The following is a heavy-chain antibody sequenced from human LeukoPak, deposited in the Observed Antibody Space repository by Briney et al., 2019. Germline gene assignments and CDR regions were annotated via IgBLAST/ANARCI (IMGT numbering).Heavy chain of an antibody. V-gene: IGHV4-59*01. CDR2: IYYSGST. CDR3: ARLVTGYCSGGSCFFGLIATPNWFDP. Sequence: SETLSLTCTVSGGSISSYYWSWIRQPPGKGLEWIGYIYYSGSTNYNPSLKSRVTISVDTSKNQFSLKLSSVTAADTAVYYCARLVTGYCSGGSCFFGLIATPNWFDPWGQGTLVTVSS. D-gene: IGHD2-15*01. J-gene: IGHJ5*02. CDR1: GGSISSYY.